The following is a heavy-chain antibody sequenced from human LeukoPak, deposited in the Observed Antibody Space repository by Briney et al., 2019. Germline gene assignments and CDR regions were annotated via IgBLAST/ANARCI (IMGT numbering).Heavy chain of an antibody. Sequence: GASVKVPCKASGYTFTSYGISWVRQAPGQGLEWMGWISAYNGNTNYAQKVQGRVTMTTDTSTSTAYMELRSLRSDDTAVYYCARDRTHYGSIPTYFDYWGQGTLVTVSS. CDR3: ARDRTHYGSIPTYFDY. CDR1: GYTFTSYG. CDR2: ISAYNGNT. J-gene: IGHJ4*02. D-gene: IGHD3-10*01. V-gene: IGHV1-18*01.